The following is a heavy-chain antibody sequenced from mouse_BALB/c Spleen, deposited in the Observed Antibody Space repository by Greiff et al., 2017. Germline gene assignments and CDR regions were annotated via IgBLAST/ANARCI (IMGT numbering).Heavy chain of an antibody. CDR3: ARLLRSAYYYAMDY. D-gene: IGHD1-1*01. J-gene: IGHJ4*01. Sequence: VQLKESGGGLVKPGGSLKLSCAASGFTFSSYAMSWVRQTPEKRLEWVASISSGGSTYYPDSVKGRFTISRDNARNILYLQMSSLRSEDTAMYYCARLLRSAYYYAMDYWGQGTSVTVSS. CDR2: ISSGGST. CDR1: GFTFSSYA. V-gene: IGHV5-6-5*01.